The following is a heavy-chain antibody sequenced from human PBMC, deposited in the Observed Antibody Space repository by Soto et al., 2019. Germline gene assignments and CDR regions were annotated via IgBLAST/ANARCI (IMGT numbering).Heavy chain of an antibody. Sequence: EVQLVESGGSLVQPGGSLRLSCAASGFTFSSHWMHWVRQAPGKGLVWVSRINSDGSSTTYADSVKGRFTFSRDNAKNTLYLKRNSLRAEDKAIYYCARDEGYGYGVDYWGQGTLVTVSS. CDR2: INSDGSST. D-gene: IGHD5-18*01. J-gene: IGHJ4*02. CDR3: ARDEGYGYGVDY. V-gene: IGHV3-74*01. CDR1: GFTFSSHW.